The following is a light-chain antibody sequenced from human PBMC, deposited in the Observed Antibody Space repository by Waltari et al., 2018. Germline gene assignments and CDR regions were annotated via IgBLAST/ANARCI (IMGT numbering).Light chain of an antibody. CDR3: QQYDGSVLT. CDR1: QTINNNF. Sequence: IVLTQSPDTLSLSPGQRATLSCRASQTINNNFLVWYQQKPGQAPRLIIHGASSRVTGFPDRFSGSGSGTDFTLTISSLEPEDFAVYYCQQYDGSVLTFGGGTKVEI. J-gene: IGKJ4*01. V-gene: IGKV3-20*01. CDR2: GAS.